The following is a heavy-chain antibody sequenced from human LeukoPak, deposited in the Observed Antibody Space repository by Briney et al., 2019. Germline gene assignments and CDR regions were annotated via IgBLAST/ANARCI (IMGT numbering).Heavy chain of an antibody. V-gene: IGHV4-59*01. CDR1: GDSITTYY. CDR3: ARGVTAAASS. CDR2: INYIGST. J-gene: IGHJ5*02. D-gene: IGHD6-13*01. Sequence: SETLSLTCTVSGDSITTYYWSWIRQPLGKALEWIGYINYIGSTNYNPSLKNRVSISADISKTQFTLRLRSVTAADTAVYFCARGVTAAASSWGQGTLVTVSS.